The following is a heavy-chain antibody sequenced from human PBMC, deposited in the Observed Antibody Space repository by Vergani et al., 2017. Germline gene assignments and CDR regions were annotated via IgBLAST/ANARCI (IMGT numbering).Heavy chain of an antibody. CDR2: IKQDGSEK. CDR1: GFTFSSYW. D-gene: IGHD3-22*01. CDR3: AKCPYYYDSSGYYYFDY. J-gene: IGHJ4*02. Sequence: EVQLVESGGGLVQPGGSLRLSCAASGFTFSSYWMSWVRQAPGKGLEWVANIKQDGSEKYYVDSVKGRFTISRDNAKNSLYLQMNSLRAEDTAVYYCAKCPYYYDSSGYYYFDYWGQGTLVTVSS. V-gene: IGHV3-7*03.